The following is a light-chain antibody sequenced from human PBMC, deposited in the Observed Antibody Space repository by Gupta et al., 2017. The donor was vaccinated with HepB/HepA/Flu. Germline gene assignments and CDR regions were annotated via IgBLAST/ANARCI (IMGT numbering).Light chain of an antibody. CDR2: LNSDGRH. CDR3: QTWGTGIPHVV. J-gene: IGLJ2*01. CDR1: SVHSNYA. V-gene: IGLV4-69*01. Sequence: QLVLTQSPSASASLGASVKLTCTLSSVHSNYAIAWHQQQPEKGPRYLMKLNSDGRHSRGDGIPDRFSGSSSGAERYLTISSLQSEDEADYYCQTWGTGIPHVVFGGGTKLTVL.